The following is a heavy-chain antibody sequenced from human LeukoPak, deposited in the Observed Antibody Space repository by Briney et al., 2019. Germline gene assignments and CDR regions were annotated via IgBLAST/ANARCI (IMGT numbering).Heavy chain of an antibody. CDR3: ARVRPGSSGSYYRTS. CDR2: ITSGGGFK. Sequence: PGGSLRLSCVGAGFPFSDFHMSWIRQAPGKGLERVSYITSGGGFKYYADSVKGRFSISRDDSKNSVFPQMNSLRVEDTAVYYCARVRPGSSGSYYRTSWGQGTLVTVSS. CDR1: GFPFSDFH. J-gene: IGHJ4*02. V-gene: IGHV3-11*04. D-gene: IGHD3-22*01.